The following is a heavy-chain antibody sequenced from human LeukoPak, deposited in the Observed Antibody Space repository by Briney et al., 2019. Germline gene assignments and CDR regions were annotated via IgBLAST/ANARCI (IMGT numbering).Heavy chain of an antibody. Sequence: GGSLRLSCAASGFTFSNYAMNWVRQAPGKGLEWVSAISGSGGNTYYADSVKGRFTISRDNSKNTLYLQMNSLRAEDTAVYYCARARGGNYYFDYWGQGTLVTVSS. J-gene: IGHJ4*02. CDR3: ARARGGNYYFDY. V-gene: IGHV3-23*01. CDR2: ISGSGGNT. CDR1: GFTFSNYA. D-gene: IGHD3-16*01.